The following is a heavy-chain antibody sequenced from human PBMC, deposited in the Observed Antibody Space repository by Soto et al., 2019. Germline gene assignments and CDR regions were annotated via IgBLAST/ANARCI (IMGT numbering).Heavy chain of an antibody. V-gene: IGHV1-18*01. J-gene: IGHJ3*02. CDR1: GYTFTSYG. CDR3: ARTSYVRGSYRSDDAFDI. Sequence: QVKLVQSGAEVKKPGASVKVSCKASGYTFTSYGISWVRQAPGQGLEWMGWISAYNGNTNYAQKLQGRVTMTTDRSTSTAYTELRSLRSDDTAVYYWARTSYVRGSYRSDDAFDIWGQGTMVIVSS. CDR2: ISAYNGNT. D-gene: IGHD3-16*02.